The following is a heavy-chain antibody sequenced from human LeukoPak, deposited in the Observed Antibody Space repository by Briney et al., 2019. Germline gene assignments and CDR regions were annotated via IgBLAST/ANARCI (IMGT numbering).Heavy chain of an antibody. J-gene: IGHJ4*02. CDR2: INPKNAGT. CDR1: GYTFTGHY. CDR3: AGAGVAEDRGFDS. V-gene: IGHV1-2*02. D-gene: IGHD7-27*01. Sequence: AASVKVSCKASGYTFTGHYMHWVRQAPGQGLEWMGWINPKNAGTNFAQRFQGRVTMTRDTSISTAYMELGSLRSDDTAVYYCAGAGVAEDRGFDSWGQGTLVTVSS.